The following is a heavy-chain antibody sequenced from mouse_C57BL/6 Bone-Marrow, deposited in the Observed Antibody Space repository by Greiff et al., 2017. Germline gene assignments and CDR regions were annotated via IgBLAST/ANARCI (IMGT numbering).Heavy chain of an antibody. CDR2: IYPGDGDT. J-gene: IGHJ3*01. D-gene: IGHD1-1*02. V-gene: IGHV1-82*01. CDR3: ARIWSFAY. CDR1: GYAFSSSW. Sequence: VQLQQSGPELVKPGASVKISCKASGYAFSSSWMHWVKQRPGKGLEWIGRIYPGDGDTNYNGKFKGKATLTADKSSSTAYMQLSSLTSEDSAVYFCARIWSFAYWGQGTLVTVSA.